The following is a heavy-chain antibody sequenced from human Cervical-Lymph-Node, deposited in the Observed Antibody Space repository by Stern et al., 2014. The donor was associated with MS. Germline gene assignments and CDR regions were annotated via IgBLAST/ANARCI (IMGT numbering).Heavy chain of an antibody. J-gene: IGHJ6*02. CDR2: INAANGNT. Sequence: VQLVESGAEVKKPGASVKVSCTASGYTFTTYAIHWVRQAAGQSLEWMGWINAANGNTRYAHKFQDRVTITRDTSTSTAYMELSSLRSEDTAVYYCARDPHYYDSTGYCMDVWGQGTTVTVSS. CDR3: ARDPHYYDSTGYCMDV. V-gene: IGHV1-3*01. CDR1: GYTFTTYA. D-gene: IGHD3-22*01.